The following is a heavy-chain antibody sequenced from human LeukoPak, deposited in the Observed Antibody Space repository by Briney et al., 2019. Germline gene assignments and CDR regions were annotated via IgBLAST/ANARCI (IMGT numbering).Heavy chain of an antibody. CDR2: IIPILGVA. J-gene: IGHJ5*02. CDR1: GGTFSSYA. V-gene: IGHV1-69*04. Sequence: SVKVSCKASGGTFSSYAISWVRQAPEQGLEWMGRIIPILGVANYAQKFQGRVTITADKSTSTAYMELSSLRSEDTAVYYCARTALGFGELSTWGQGTLVTVSS. CDR3: ARTALGFGELST. D-gene: IGHD3-10*01.